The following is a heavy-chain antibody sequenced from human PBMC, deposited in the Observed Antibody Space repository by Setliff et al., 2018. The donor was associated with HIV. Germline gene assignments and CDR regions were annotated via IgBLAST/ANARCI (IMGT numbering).Heavy chain of an antibody. CDR3: ARRIQLRDSSGRSCWTFDI. CDR1: GASINSGSHN. J-gene: IGHJ3*02. V-gene: IGHV4-39*01. CDR2: LHYTGTT. Sequence: PSETLSLTCTVSGASINSGSHNWGWIRQPPGKGLEWIATLHYTGTTYYNPSLKRRVTISTDTSKNQFSLKLSSVTAADTAVYYRARRIQLRDSSGRSCWTFDIWGQGTMVTVSS. D-gene: IGHD2-15*01.